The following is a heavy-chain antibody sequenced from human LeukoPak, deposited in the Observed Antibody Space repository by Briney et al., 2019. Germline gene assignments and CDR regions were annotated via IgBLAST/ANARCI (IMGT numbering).Heavy chain of an antibody. J-gene: IGHJ4*02. CDR2: INHNKTT. CDR3: AHSSPSLPTDS. V-gene: IGHV4-34*01. D-gene: IGHD6-6*01. Sequence: SETLSLTCAVYGGPFSSYYWTWLRQSPGKGLEWIGEINHNKTTNYNPSLTSRVTISVDTSKNQFSLNLTSVTAADTAVYYCAHSSPSLPTDSWGQGNLVIVSS. CDR1: GGPFSSYY.